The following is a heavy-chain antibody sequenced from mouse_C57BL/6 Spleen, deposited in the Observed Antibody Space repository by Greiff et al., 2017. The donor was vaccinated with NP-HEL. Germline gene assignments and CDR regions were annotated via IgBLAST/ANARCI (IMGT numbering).Heavy chain of an antibody. Sequence: ESGPGLVKPSQSLSLTCSVTGYSITSGYYWNWIRQFPGNKLEWMGYISYDGSNNYNPSLKNRISITRDTSKNQFFLKLNSVTTEDTATYYCAMGTTVVAGYYFDYWGQGTTLTVSS. CDR2: ISYDGSN. CDR3: AMGTTVVAGYYFDY. D-gene: IGHD1-1*01. CDR1: GYSITSGYY. V-gene: IGHV3-6*01. J-gene: IGHJ2*01.